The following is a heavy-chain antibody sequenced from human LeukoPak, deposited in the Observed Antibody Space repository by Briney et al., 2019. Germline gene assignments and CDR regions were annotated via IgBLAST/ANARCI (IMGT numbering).Heavy chain of an antibody. CDR2: IREDGTEI. V-gene: IGHV3-7*01. CDR1: GFTFNTDW. J-gene: IGHJ4*02. Sequence: GGSLRLSCVGSGFTFNTDWMNWVRQAPGKGLERVANIREDGTEIYYLDSVKGRFTIFRDNAKNSLYLQMNGLRAEDTAVYYCARHWAHLDYWGQGTLVTVSS. D-gene: IGHD7-27*01. CDR3: ARHWAHLDY.